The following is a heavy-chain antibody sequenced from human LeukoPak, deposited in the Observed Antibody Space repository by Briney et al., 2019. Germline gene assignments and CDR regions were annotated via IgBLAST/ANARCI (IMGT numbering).Heavy chain of an antibody. CDR1: GFTFSSYA. V-gene: IGHV3-30*02. CDR2: IRYDGSNK. D-gene: IGHD6-19*01. J-gene: IGHJ6*03. CDR3: AKDTAGIAVAGYYYYYMDV. Sequence: GGSLRLSCAASGFTFSSYAMSWVRQAPGKGLEWVAFIRYDGSNKYYADSVKGRFTISRDNSKNTLYLQMNSLKAEDTAVYYCAKDTAGIAVAGYYYYYMDVWGKGTTVTVSS.